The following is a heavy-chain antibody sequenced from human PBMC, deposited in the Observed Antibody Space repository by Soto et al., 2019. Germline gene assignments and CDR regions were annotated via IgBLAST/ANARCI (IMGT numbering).Heavy chain of an antibody. CDR3: TRGPGAKPGGNP. Sequence: DVQLVESGGGLVQPGGSLRLSCAVSGFTVSNNYMSWVRQAPGKGLEWVSLIYSGGSTYYADSVKGRFTISRDNSKNTLYLHMHSLRAEDTAGYYCTRGPGAKPGGNPWGQGTLVTVSS. D-gene: IGHD1-1*01. CDR2: IYSGGST. J-gene: IGHJ5*02. V-gene: IGHV3-66*01. CDR1: GFTVSNNY.